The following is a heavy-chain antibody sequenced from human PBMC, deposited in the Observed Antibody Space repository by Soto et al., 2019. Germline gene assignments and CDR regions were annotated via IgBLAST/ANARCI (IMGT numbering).Heavy chain of an antibody. Sequence: PGGSLRLSCAASGFTFSSYWMHWVRQAPGKGLVWVSRINSDASSTSYADSVKGRFTISRDNAKNTLYLQMNSLRAEDTAVYYCARLAMIRGVIADYWGQGTLVTVSS. D-gene: IGHD3-10*01. CDR3: ARLAMIRGVIADY. J-gene: IGHJ4*02. V-gene: IGHV3-74*01. CDR1: GFTFSSYW. CDR2: INSDASST.